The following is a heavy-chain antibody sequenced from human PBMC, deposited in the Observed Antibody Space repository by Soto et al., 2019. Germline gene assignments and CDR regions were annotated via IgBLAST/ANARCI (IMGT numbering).Heavy chain of an antibody. CDR1: GDSVSSNSAA. V-gene: IGHV6-1*01. CDR3: ARSPGYSSGWYVAAFDI. Sequence: SQTLSLTCAISGDSVSSNSAAWNWIRQSPSRGLEWLGRTYYRSKWYNDYAVSVKSRITINPDTSKNQFSLQLNSVTPEDTAVYYCARSPGYSSGWYVAAFDIRGQGTMVTVSS. J-gene: IGHJ3*02. CDR2: TYYRSKWYN. D-gene: IGHD6-19*01.